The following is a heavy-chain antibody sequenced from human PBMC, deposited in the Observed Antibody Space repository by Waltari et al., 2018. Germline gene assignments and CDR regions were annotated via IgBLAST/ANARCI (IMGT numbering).Heavy chain of an antibody. D-gene: IGHD2-21*01. J-gene: IGHJ4*02. CDR3: PRHGVIGTKIVDY. Sequence: QLQLQESGPGLVKPSETLSLTCTVSGGSISYRSHYWGWIRQPAGKGLEWIGSIYYTGSTSYKPSRKSRVTISVDTTKNQFSVKLTSVTAADTAVYYCPRHGVIGTKIVDYWGQGTLVTVSS. V-gene: IGHV4-39*01. CDR1: GGSISYRSHY. CDR2: IYYTGST.